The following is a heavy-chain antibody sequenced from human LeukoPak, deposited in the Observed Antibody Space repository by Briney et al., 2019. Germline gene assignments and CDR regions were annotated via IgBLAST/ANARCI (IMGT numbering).Heavy chain of an antibody. CDR2: IIPILGIA. V-gene: IGHV1-69*04. Sequence: GASVKVSCKASGGTFSSYAISWVRQAPGQGLEWMGRIIPILGIANYAQKFQGRVTITADKSTSTAYMELSSLRSEDTAVYYCAADKGEAESTSLFDYWGQGTLVTVSS. CDR1: GGTFSSYA. D-gene: IGHD3-16*01. J-gene: IGHJ4*02. CDR3: AADKGEAESTSLFDY.